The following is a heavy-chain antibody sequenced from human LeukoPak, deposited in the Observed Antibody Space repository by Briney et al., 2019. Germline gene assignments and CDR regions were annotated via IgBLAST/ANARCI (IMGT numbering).Heavy chain of an antibody. Sequence: QSGGSLRLSCAASGFTFSSYAMSWVRQAPGKGLEWVSAISGSGGSTYYADSVKGRFTISRDNSKNTLYLQMNSLRAEDTAVYYCAKPDRFATVTTYFDYWGQGTLVTVSS. CDR3: AKPDRFATVTTYFDY. D-gene: IGHD4-17*01. V-gene: IGHV3-23*01. J-gene: IGHJ4*02. CDR1: GFTFSSYA. CDR2: ISGSGGST.